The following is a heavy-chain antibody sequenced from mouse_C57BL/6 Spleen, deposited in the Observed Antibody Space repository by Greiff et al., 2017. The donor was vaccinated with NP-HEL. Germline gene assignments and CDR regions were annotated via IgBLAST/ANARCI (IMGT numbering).Heavy chain of an antibody. Sequence: QVQLQQPGAELVMPGASVKLSCKASGYTFTSYWMHWVKQRPGQGLEWIGEIDPSDSYTNYNEKFKGKSTLTVHKSSSTAYMQLSSLTSEDSAVYYGARGGYGSSPWYFGVRGTGTTGTVSS. CDR3: ARGGYGSSPWYFGV. J-gene: IGHJ1*03. D-gene: IGHD1-1*01. CDR2: IDPSDSYT. V-gene: IGHV1-69*01. CDR1: GYTFTSYW.